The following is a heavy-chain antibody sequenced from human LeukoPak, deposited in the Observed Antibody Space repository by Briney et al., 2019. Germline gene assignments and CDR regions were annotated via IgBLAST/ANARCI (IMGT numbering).Heavy chain of an antibody. CDR3: ARRLGQQLVPGNNWFDP. D-gene: IGHD6-13*01. Sequence: SETLSLTCAVYGGSFSGYYWSWIRQPPGKGLEWIGEINHSGSTNYNPSLKSRVTISVDTSKNQFSLKLSSVTAADTAVYYCARRLGQQLVPGNNWFDPWGQGTLATVSS. J-gene: IGHJ5*02. V-gene: IGHV4-34*01. CDR1: GGSFSGYY. CDR2: INHSGST.